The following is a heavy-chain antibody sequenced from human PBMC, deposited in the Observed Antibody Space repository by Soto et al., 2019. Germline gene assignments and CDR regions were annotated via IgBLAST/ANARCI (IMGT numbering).Heavy chain of an antibody. CDR1: KFTFIDYF. Sequence: VVSRRLSCLSSKFTFIDYFIHWIRQSPVNWLEWVSKITITTGYTVYSDSFRGRFIVSRDNDRSSVYLQMSRLSVEDTSVYYCARGSFANTPSAKDHFDMWGQGPIVNLSS. V-gene: IGHV3-11*06. CDR3: ARGSFANTPSAKDHFDM. D-gene: IGHD3-16*01. CDR2: ITITTGYT. J-gene: IGHJ3*02.